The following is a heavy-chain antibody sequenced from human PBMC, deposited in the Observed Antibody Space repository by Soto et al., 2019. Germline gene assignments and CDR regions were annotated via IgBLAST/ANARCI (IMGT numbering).Heavy chain of an antibody. CDR2: IYYRGNT. CDR3: ASLEGLATISYYFDF. J-gene: IGHJ4*02. D-gene: IGHD6-19*01. CDR1: GDSINSDKYY. Sequence: QLQLQESGPGLVKPSETLSLTCSVSGDSINSDKYYWGWIRQPPGKGLEWIGSIYYRGNTYYNPSPQTRVTISLDKSQSQFSLKLNSVTAADSAVYFCASLEGLATISYYFDFWGQGALVTVSS. V-gene: IGHV4-39*01.